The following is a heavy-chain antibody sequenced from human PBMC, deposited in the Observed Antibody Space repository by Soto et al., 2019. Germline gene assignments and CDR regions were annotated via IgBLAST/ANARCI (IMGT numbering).Heavy chain of an antibody. CDR1: GFTFSSYA. J-gene: IGHJ4*02. CDR3: AKDLVGSNADYFDY. D-gene: IGHD2-15*01. V-gene: IGHV3-23*01. CDR2: ISGSGGST. Sequence: GGSLRLSCXASGFTFSSYAMSWVRQAPGKGMEWVAAISGSGGSTYYADSVKGRFTISRDNSKNTLYLQMNSLRAEDAAVYYCAKDLVGSNADYFDYWGQGTLVTV.